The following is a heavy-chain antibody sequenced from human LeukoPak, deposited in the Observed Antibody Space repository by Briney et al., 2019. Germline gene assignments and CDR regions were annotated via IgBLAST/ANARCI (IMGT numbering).Heavy chain of an antibody. Sequence: SETLSLTCAVYGGSFSGYYWSWIRQPPGKGLEWIGEINHSGSTNYNPSLKSRVTISVDTSKNQFSLKLSSVTAADTAVYYCARGVSEYQLLSSHFDYWGQGTLVAVSS. V-gene: IGHV4-34*01. CDR3: ARGVSEYQLLSSHFDY. D-gene: IGHD2-2*01. CDR2: INHSGST. J-gene: IGHJ4*02. CDR1: GGSFSGYY.